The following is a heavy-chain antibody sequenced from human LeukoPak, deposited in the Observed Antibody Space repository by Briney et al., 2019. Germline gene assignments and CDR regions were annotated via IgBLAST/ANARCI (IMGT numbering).Heavy chain of an antibody. J-gene: IGHJ6*03. D-gene: IGHD3-16*01. Sequence: PGGSLRRSCAASGFTFSSYAMSWVRQAPGKGLEWVSGIIDSGESTYYANFAKGRFTISRDNSNNTLYLQMNSLRAEDTAVYYCAKLGGQELHNYYVAVCGKGTTVAVSS. CDR1: GFTFSSYA. V-gene: IGHV3-23*01. CDR2: IIDSGEST. CDR3: AKLGGQELHNYYVAV.